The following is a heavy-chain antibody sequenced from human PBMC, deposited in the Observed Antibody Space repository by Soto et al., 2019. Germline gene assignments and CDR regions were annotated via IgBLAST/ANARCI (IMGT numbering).Heavy chain of an antibody. V-gene: IGHV3-33*01. CDR3: ARGKNLAAAGMVDY. D-gene: IGHD6-13*01. Sequence: WGSLRLSCAASGFTFSSYGIHWCRHAAGKGLEWVAVIWYDGSNKYYADSVKGRFTISRDNSKNTLYLQMNSLRAEDTAVYYCARGKNLAAAGMVDYWGQGTLVTVSS. CDR2: IWYDGSNK. J-gene: IGHJ4*02. CDR1: GFTFSSYG.